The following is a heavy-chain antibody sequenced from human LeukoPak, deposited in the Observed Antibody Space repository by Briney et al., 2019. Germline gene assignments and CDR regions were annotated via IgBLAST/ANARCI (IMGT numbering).Heavy chain of an antibody. D-gene: IGHD1-26*01. Sequence: GRSLRLSCAASGFTFSSYGMHWVRQAPGKGLEWVAFIRYDGSNKYYADSVKGRFTISRDNSKNTLYLQMNSLRAEDTAVYYCAKDRIVGATLPDYWGQGTLVTISS. J-gene: IGHJ4*02. CDR1: GFTFSSYG. V-gene: IGHV3-30*02. CDR3: AKDRIVGATLPDY. CDR2: IRYDGSNK.